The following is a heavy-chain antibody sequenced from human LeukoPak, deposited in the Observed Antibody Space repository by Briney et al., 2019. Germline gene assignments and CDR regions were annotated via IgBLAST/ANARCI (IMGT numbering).Heavy chain of an antibody. CDR2: ISSSGSTI. CDR1: GFTFSSYE. V-gene: IGHV3-48*03. J-gene: IGHJ4*02. Sequence: GGSLRLSCAASGFTFSSYEMNWVRQAPGKGLEWISYISSSGSTIYYADSVKGRFTISRDNAKNSLYLQMNSLRAEDTAVYFCAKDRGGRLFDYWGQGTMVADSS. CDR3: AKDRGGRLFDY. D-gene: IGHD2-15*01.